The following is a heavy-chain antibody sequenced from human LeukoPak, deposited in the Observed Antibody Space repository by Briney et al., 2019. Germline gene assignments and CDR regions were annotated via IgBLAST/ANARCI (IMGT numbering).Heavy chain of an antibody. CDR3: ASLCSSTSCSPKGVRNYYYGMDA. Sequence: SETLSLTCAVYGGSFSGYYWSWIRQPPGKGLEWIGEINHSGSTNYNPSLKSRVTISVDTSKNQFSLKLSSVTAADTAVYYCASLCSSTSCSPKGVRNYYYGMDAWGQGTTVTVSS. CDR2: INHSGST. J-gene: IGHJ6*02. D-gene: IGHD2-2*01. CDR1: GGSFSGYY. V-gene: IGHV4-34*01.